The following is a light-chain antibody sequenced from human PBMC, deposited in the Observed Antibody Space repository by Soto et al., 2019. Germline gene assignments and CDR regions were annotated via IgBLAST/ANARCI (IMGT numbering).Light chain of an antibody. J-gene: IGKJ3*01. V-gene: IGKV3-20*01. CDR3: RQYGSSPWGFT. CDR1: RRVSSSN. Sequence: WPKSPRPLSFSPGERATLSGRASRRVSSSNLAWYQQKPGQAPRLLIYGASSRATGIPDRFSGSGSGTDFTLTISRLETEEFAVYYCRQYGSSPWGFTFGPGTKVDIK. CDR2: GAS.